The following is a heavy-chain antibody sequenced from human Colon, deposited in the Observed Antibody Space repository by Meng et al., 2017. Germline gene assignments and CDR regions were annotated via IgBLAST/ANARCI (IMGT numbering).Heavy chain of an antibody. D-gene: IGHD3-22*01. CDR2: TSHSGST. V-gene: IGHV4-4*02. Sequence: VPLQGSGPGLVKPSETLSLTCAVSGGSISRGDWWSWVRQPPGKGLEWIGETSHSGSTNYSPSLKSRVTISLDKSKNQLSLKLNSVTAADTAVYYCASSDYYRSDYWGQGTLVTVSS. CDR3: ASSDYYRSDY. J-gene: IGHJ4*02. CDR1: GGSISRGDW.